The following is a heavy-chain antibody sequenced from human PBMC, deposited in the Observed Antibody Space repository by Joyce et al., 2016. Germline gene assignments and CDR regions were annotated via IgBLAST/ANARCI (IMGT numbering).Heavy chain of an antibody. CDR1: GFTFSNYG. D-gene: IGHD3-9*01. CDR3: AGGILTGYFDY. V-gene: IGHV3-30*03. J-gene: IGHJ4*02. Sequence: QGQLVESGGGVVQPGRSLRLSCAASGFTFSNYGMHWVRQAPGKGWEWVAVITYDGSNKHYGDSGKGRFAISRDNAKNTLYLQMNSLRAEDTAVYYCAGGILTGYFDYWGQGTLVTVSS. CDR2: ITYDGSNK.